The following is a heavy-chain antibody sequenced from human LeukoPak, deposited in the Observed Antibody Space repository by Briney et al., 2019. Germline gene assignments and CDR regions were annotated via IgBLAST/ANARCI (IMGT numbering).Heavy chain of an antibody. CDR3: ARDNYYDSSGYYANFDY. CDR1: GYTFTIYG. J-gene: IGHJ4*02. D-gene: IGHD3-22*01. CDR2: ISAYNGNT. Sequence: GASVKVSCKASGYTFTIYGISWVRQAPGQGLEWMGWISAYNGNTNYAQKLQGRVTMTTDTSTSTAYMELRSLRSDDTAVYYCARDNYYDSSGYYANFDYWGQGTLVTVSS. V-gene: IGHV1-18*01.